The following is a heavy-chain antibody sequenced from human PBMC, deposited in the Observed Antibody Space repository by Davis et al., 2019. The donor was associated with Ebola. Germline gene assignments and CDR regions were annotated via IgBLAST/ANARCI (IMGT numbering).Heavy chain of an antibody. D-gene: IGHD2-15*01. CDR2: ISYDGSNK. Sequence: GGSLRLSCAASGFTFSSYGMHWVRQAPGKGLEWVAVISYDGSNKYYADSVKGRFTISRDNSKNTVYLQTNSLRAEETAVYYCARDRGYCSGGSCYSSYFDYWGQGTLVTVSS. CDR3: ARDRGYCSGGSCYSSYFDY. V-gene: IGHV3-30*03. CDR1: GFTFSSYG. J-gene: IGHJ4*02.